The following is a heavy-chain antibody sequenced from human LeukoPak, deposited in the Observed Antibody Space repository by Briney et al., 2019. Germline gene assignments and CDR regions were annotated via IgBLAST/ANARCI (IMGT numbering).Heavy chain of an antibody. CDR1: GGTFSSYA. CDR3: ARGCSSTSCYTFFDY. V-gene: IGHV1-69*05. Sequence: GASVKVSCKASGGTFSSYAISWVGQAPGQGLEWMGGIIPIFGTANYAQKFQGRVTITTDESTSTAYMELSSLRSEDTAVYYCARGCSSTSCYTFFDYWGQGTLVTVSS. CDR2: IIPIFGTA. J-gene: IGHJ4*02. D-gene: IGHD2-2*02.